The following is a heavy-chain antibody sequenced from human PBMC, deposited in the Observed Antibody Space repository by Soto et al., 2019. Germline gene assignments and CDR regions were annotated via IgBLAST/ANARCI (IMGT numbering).Heavy chain of an antibody. CDR3: ARFKGCSGGSCYSHFDY. Sequence: QVQLVESGGGVVQPGRSLRLSCAASGFTFSGFAMHWVRQAPGKGLEWVAVISYDGSNKYYADSVKGRFTISRDNSTNTLYVQMNSLRAEDTAVYYCARFKGCSGGSCYSHFDYWGQGTLVTVSS. J-gene: IGHJ4*02. D-gene: IGHD2-15*01. CDR1: GFTFSGFA. CDR2: ISYDGSNK. V-gene: IGHV3-30-3*01.